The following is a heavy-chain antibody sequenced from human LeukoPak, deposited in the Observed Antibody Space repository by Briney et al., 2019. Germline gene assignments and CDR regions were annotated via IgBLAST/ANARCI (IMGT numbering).Heavy chain of an antibody. V-gene: IGHV3-23*01. Sequence: GGSLRLSCAASGFTFSSDAMSWVRQAPGKGLEWVSAISGSGGSTYYADSVKGRFTISRDNAKNSLYLQMNSLRAEDTAVYYCAREQYCSGGSCYPDYYYYYMDVWGKGTTVTVSS. D-gene: IGHD2-15*01. CDR1: GFTFSSDA. J-gene: IGHJ6*03. CDR3: AREQYCSGGSCYPDYYYYYMDV. CDR2: ISGSGGST.